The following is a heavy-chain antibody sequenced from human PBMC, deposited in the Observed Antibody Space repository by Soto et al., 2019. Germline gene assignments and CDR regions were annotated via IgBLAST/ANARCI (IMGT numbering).Heavy chain of an antibody. D-gene: IGHD4-17*01. J-gene: IGHJ4*02. CDR2: ISSSSSYI. CDR3: ARDLFGDYEAGLDY. Sequence: GGSLRLSCAASGFTFSTYTMNWVRQAPGKGLEWVSSISSSSSYIYYADSVKGRFTLSRDNAKNSLYLQMNSLRAEDTALYYCARDLFGDYEAGLDYRGQGTRVTVSS. CDR1: GFTFSTYT. V-gene: IGHV3-21*01.